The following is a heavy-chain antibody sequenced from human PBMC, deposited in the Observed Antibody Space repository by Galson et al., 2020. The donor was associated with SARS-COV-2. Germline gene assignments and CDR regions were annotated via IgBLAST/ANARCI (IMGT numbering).Heavy chain of an antibody. CDR2: IYYSGST. CDR3: ARVCGPRITIFGVVDYYYYMDV. D-gene: IGHD3-3*01. Sequence: SETLSLTCTVSGGSISSGGYYWSWIRQHPGKGLEWIGYIYYSGSTYYNPSLNSRVTISENTSKNQFSPKLSAVTAADTAVYYCARVCGPRITIFGVVDYYYYMDVWGKGTTVTVAS. J-gene: IGHJ6*03. V-gene: IGHV4-31*03. CDR1: GGSISSGGYY.